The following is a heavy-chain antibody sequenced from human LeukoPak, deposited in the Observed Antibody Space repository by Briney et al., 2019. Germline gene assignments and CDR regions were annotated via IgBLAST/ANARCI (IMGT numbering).Heavy chain of an antibody. Sequence: SETLSLTCTVSGYSISSGYYWGWIRQPPGKGLEWIGSIYHSGSTYYNPSLKSPVTISIDTSKNQFSLKLSSVTAADTAVYYCARHLRTKVTSLEFDAFDIWGQGTTVTVSS. D-gene: IGHD2-21*02. J-gene: IGHJ3*02. V-gene: IGHV4-38-2*02. CDR3: ARHLRTKVTSLEFDAFDI. CDR2: IYHSGST. CDR1: GYSISSGYY.